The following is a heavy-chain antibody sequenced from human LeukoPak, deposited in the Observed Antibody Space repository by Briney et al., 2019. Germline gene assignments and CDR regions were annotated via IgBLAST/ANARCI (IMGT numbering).Heavy chain of an antibody. CDR1: GGSFSGYY. Sequence: SETLSLTCAVYGGSFSGYYWSWIRQPPGKGLEWIGEINHSGSTNYNPSLKSRVTISVDTSKNQFSLKLSSVTAADTAVYYCARDGSYGAFDIWGQGTMVTVSS. J-gene: IGHJ3*02. V-gene: IGHV4-34*01. D-gene: IGHD1-26*01. CDR2: INHSGST. CDR3: ARDGSYGAFDI.